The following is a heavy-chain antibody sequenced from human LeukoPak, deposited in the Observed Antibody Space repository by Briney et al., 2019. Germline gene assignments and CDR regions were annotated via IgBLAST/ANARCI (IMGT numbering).Heavy chain of an antibody. CDR2: INPSSGST. Sequence: ASVKVSCKASGYIFTTYYTNWVRQATGQGLEWMGIINPSSGSTSYAQKFQGRVTITADESTSTAYMELSSLRYEDTAVYYCARVWCSGGSCYSSRGAFDIWGQGTMVTVSS. D-gene: IGHD2-15*01. J-gene: IGHJ3*02. CDR1: GYIFTTYY. CDR3: ARVWCSGGSCYSSRGAFDI. V-gene: IGHV1-46*01.